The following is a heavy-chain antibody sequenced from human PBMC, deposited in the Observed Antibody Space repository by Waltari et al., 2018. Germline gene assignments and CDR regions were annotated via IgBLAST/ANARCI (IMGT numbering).Heavy chain of an antibody. CDR2: INHSGST. CDR1: GGSFSGYY. Sequence: QVQLQQWGAGLLKPSETLSLTCAVYGGSFSGYYWSWIRQPPGKGLEWIGEINHSGSTNYNPSLKSRVNISVDTSKNQFSLKLSSVTAADTAVYYCARGDLGYCSSTSCYTLFDYWGQGTLVTVSS. CDR3: ARGDLGYCSSTSCYTLFDY. V-gene: IGHV4-34*01. J-gene: IGHJ4*02. D-gene: IGHD2-2*02.